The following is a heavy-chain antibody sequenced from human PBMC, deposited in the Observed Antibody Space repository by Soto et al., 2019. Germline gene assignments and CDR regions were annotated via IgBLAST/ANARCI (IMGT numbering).Heavy chain of an antibody. D-gene: IGHD3-22*01. CDR2: ISAYNGNT. V-gene: IGHV1-18*01. Sequence: ASVKVSCKASGYTFTSYGISWVRQAPGQGLEWMGWISAYNGNTNYAQKLQGRVTMTTDTSTSTAYMELRSLRSDDTAVYYCARDHSYDSSGYYRPFDIWGQGTMVTVSS. J-gene: IGHJ3*02. CDR1: GYTFTSYG. CDR3: ARDHSYDSSGYYRPFDI.